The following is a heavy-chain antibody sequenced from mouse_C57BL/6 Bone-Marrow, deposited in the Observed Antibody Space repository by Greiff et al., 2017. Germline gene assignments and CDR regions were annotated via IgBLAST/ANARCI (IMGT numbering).Heavy chain of an antibody. CDR3: ARGKPAWFAY. J-gene: IGHJ3*01. CDR2: ISSGSSTI. V-gene: IGHV5-17*01. CDR1: GFTFSDYG. Sequence: EVMLVESGGGLVKPGGSLKLSCAASGFTFSDYGMHWVRQAPEKGLEWVAYISSGSSTIYYADTVKGRFTISRDNAKNTLFLQMTSLRSEDTAIYYCARGKPAWFAYWGQGTLVTVSA.